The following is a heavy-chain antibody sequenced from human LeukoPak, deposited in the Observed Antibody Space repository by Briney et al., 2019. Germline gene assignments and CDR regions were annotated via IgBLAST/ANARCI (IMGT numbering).Heavy chain of an antibody. J-gene: IGHJ4*02. D-gene: IGHD5-12*01. V-gene: IGHV1-18*04. Sequence: ASVKVTCKASGYTFTSYGISWVRQAPGQGLEWMGWISAYNGNTNYAQKLQGRVTMTTDTSTSTAYMELRSLRSDDTAVYYCARVRSGYSGYDSDYWGQGTLVTVSS. CDR2: ISAYNGNT. CDR1: GYTFTSYG. CDR3: ARVRSGYSGYDSDY.